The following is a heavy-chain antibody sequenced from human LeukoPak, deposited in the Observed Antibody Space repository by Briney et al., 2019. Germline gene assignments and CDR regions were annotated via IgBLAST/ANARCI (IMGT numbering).Heavy chain of an antibody. Sequence: SETLSLTCAVYGGSFSGYYWSWIRQPPGKGLEWIGEINHSGSTNYNPSLKSRVTISVDTSKNQFSLKLSSVTAADTAVYYCARAVRTMVVAARGFWFDPWGQGTLVTVSS. J-gene: IGHJ5*02. CDR1: GGSFSGYY. D-gene: IGHD2-15*01. CDR3: ARAVRTMVVAARGFWFDP. CDR2: INHSGST. V-gene: IGHV4-34*01.